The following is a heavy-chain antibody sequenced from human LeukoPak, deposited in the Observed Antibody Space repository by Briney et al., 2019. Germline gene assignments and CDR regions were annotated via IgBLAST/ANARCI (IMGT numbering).Heavy chain of an antibody. CDR1: GGSISSSN. CDR2: ISSSSSYI. J-gene: IGHJ4*02. V-gene: IGHV3-21*04. Sequence: GTLSLTCAVSGGSISSSNWWSWVRQAPGKGLEWVSSISSSSSYIYYADSVKGRFTISRDNAKNSLYLQMNSLRAEDTAVYYCAKTPLGSSGYYYDYWGQGTLVTVSS. D-gene: IGHD3-22*01. CDR3: AKTPLGSSGYYYDY.